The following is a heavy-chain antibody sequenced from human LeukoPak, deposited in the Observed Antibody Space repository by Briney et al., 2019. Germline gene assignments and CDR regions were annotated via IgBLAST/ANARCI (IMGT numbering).Heavy chain of an antibody. D-gene: IGHD6-13*01. CDR2: ISYDGSNK. J-gene: IGHJ4*02. V-gene: IGHV3-30*03. Sequence: QAGGSLRLSCAASGFTFSSYGMHWVRQAPGKGLEWVAVISYDGSNKYYADSVKGRFTISRDNSKNTLYLQMNSLRAEDTAVYYCARDRAAAGDYWGQGTLVTVSS. CDR3: ARDRAAAGDY. CDR1: GFTFSSYG.